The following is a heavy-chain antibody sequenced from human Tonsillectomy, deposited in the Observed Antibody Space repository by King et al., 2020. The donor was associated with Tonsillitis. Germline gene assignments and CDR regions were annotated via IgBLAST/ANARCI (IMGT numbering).Heavy chain of an antibody. CDR3: ARHDYGGNYDAFDI. J-gene: IGHJ3*02. CDR1: GFTFSRYW. Sequence: VQLVESGGGLVQPGGSLRLSCAASGFTFSRYWMHWVRHAPGKGLVWGSRIKSDGSGTIYKDSVKGRFTISRDNAKNTLYLQMNSLRAEDTAVYYCARHDYGGNYDAFDIWGQGTMVTVSS. V-gene: IGHV3-74*01. CDR2: IKSDGSGT. D-gene: IGHD4-23*01.